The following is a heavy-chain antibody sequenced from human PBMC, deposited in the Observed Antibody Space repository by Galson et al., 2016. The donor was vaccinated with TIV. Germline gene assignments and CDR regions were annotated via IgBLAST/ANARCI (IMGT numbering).Heavy chain of an antibody. J-gene: IGHJ4*02. CDR1: GYTFTRYY. CDR2: IDPSNVGT. CDR3: ASPHSGRYDFDD. V-gene: IGHV1-46*03. D-gene: IGHD3-16*01. Sequence: ASGYTFTRYYIHWVRQAAGPGLEWMGIIDPSNVGTTYAQKFQGRLTLTRDTSTSTVYFELSSLTSEDTALYYCASPHSGRYDFDDWAQGTLVTVSS.